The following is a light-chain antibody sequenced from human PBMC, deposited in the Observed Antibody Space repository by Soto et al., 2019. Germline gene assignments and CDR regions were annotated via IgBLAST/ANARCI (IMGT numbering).Light chain of an antibody. CDR1: QSISSW. V-gene: IGKV1-5*01. J-gene: IGKJ1*01. CDR2: DAS. CDR3: QQYET. Sequence: DIQMTQSPSTLSASVGDRVTITCRASQSISSWLAWYQQKPGKAPKLLIYDASCLESGVPSRFSGSGSGTEFTLTFSSLQPDDFATYYCQQYETFGQGTKV.